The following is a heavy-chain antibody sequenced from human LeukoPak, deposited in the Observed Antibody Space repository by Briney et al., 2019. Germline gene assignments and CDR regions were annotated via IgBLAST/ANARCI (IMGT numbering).Heavy chain of an antibody. CDR3: ARESVVPGLDYFDY. CDR2: ISSSSYI. V-gene: IGHV3-21*01. CDR1: GFTFSSYS. J-gene: IGHJ4*02. D-gene: IGHD4-23*01. Sequence: GGSLRLSCAASGFTFSSYSMNWVRQAPGKGLEWVSSISSSSYIYYADSVKGRFTISRDNAKNSLYLQMNSLRAEDTAVYYCARESVVPGLDYFDYWGQGTLVTVSS.